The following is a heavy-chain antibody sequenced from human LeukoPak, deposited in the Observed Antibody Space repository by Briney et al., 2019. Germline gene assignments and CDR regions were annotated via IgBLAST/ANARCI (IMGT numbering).Heavy chain of an antibody. D-gene: IGHD1-26*01. J-gene: IGHJ4*02. Sequence: GGSLRLSCVASGFTFSTSDMNWVRQAPGKGLDWVSYISRSGTNIYYAESVKGRFTISRDNAKKSLYLQMNSLRVEDTAVYYCPRMGGNLSRWGQGTLVTVSS. CDR3: PRMGGNLSR. CDR2: ISRSGTNI. CDR1: GFTFSTSD. V-gene: IGHV3-48*03.